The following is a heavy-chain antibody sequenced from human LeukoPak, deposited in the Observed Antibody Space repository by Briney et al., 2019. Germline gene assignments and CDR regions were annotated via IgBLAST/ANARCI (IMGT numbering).Heavy chain of an antibody. CDR2: IIPIFGTA. J-gene: IGHJ5*02. CDR1: GGTFSSYA. CDR3: ARVLRGYGYYLNWFDP. D-gene: IGHD4-17*01. Sequence: SVKVSCKASGGTFSSYAISWVRQAPGQGLEWMGGIIPIFGTANYAQKFQGRVTITADESTSTAYMELISLRSEDTAVYYCARVLRGYGYYLNWFDPWGQGTLVTVSS. V-gene: IGHV1-69*13.